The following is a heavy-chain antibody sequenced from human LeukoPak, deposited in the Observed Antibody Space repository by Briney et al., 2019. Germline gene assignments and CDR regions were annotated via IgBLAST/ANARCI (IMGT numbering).Heavy chain of an antibody. J-gene: IGHJ4*02. Sequence: GGSLRLSCAASQFTFNNCLIHWVRQAPGKGLEWVATVSYDGSNKYYADSVKGRFTISRDNSKNTLDLQMNSLRAEDTAVYYCARSYRYGFDYWGQGTLVTVSS. CDR1: QFTFNNCL. CDR3: ARSYRYGFDY. D-gene: IGHD5-18*01. CDR2: VSYDGSNK. V-gene: IGHV3-30*04.